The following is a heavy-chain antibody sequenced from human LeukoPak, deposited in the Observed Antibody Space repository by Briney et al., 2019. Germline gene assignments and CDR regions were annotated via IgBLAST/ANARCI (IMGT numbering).Heavy chain of an antibody. Sequence: GESMRLSCAASGFTFSSYSMNWVRQAPGKGLEWVSSIRSSSSYIYYADSVKGRFTISRDNAKNSLYLQKNSLRAEDTAVYYCARDPRGGYSGYDDAFDIWGQGTMVTV. CDR1: GFTFSSYS. V-gene: IGHV3-21*01. D-gene: IGHD5-12*01. CDR3: ARDPRGGYSGYDDAFDI. CDR2: IRSSSSYI. J-gene: IGHJ3*02.